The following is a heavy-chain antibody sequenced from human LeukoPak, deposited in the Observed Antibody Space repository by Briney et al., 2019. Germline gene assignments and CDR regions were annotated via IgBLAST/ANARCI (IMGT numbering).Heavy chain of an antibody. CDR3: ARAGVAYYYGSGNYFDY. J-gene: IGHJ4*02. D-gene: IGHD3-10*01. V-gene: IGHV3-30-3*01. CDR1: GFTFSSYA. CDR2: ISYDGSNK. Sequence: GGSLRLSCAASGFTFSSYAMHWVRQAPGKGLEWVAVISYDGSNKYYADSVKGRFTISRDNSKNTLYLQMNSLRAEDTAVYYCARAGVAYYYGSGNYFDYWGQGTLVTVSS.